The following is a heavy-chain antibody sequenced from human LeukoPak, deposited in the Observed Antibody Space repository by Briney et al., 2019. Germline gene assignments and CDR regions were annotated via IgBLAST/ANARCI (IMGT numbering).Heavy chain of an antibody. CDR1: GFTFTSYS. V-gene: IGHV3-21*01. D-gene: IGHD6-19*01. CDR3: AREPGDSSGWSE. J-gene: IGHJ4*02. Sequence: KPGGSLRLSCAASGFTFTSYSMNWVRQAPGKGLEWVSSISSSSNYIYYADSVKGRFTISRDNVKNSLYLQMNSLRAEDTAVYYCAREPGDSSGWSEWGQGTLVTVSS. CDR2: ISSSSNYI.